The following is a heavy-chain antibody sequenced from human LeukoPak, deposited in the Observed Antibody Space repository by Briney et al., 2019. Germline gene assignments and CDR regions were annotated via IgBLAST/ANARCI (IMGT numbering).Heavy chain of an antibody. CDR2: ISYDGSNK. CDR1: GFTFSSYA. CDR3: ARVYILYNAFDI. D-gene: IGHD2-8*01. Sequence: GRSLRLSCAASGFTFSSYAMHWVRQAPGKGLEWVAVISYDGSNKYYADSVKGRFTISRDNSKNTLYLQMNSLRAEDTAVYYCARVYILYNAFDIWGQGTMVTVYS. J-gene: IGHJ3*02. V-gene: IGHV3-30-3*01.